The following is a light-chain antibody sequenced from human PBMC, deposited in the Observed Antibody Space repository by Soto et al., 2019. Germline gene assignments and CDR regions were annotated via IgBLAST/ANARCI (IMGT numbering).Light chain of an antibody. CDR1: QDIKNY. Sequence: DIQITQSPSSLSSSVGDRVTITCQASQDIKNYLNWYQQKSGKAPKLLIYDASDLETGVPSRFSGSGSGTEFTLTISSLQPDDFATYYCQQYINGWTFGQGTKVDIK. V-gene: IGKV1-33*01. J-gene: IGKJ1*01. CDR3: QQYINGWT. CDR2: DAS.